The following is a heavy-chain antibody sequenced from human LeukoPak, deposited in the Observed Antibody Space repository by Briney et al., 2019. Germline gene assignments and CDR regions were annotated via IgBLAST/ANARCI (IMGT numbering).Heavy chain of an antibody. J-gene: IGHJ4*02. V-gene: IGHV4-59*13. CDR3: ARDAAHSAGVYDY. CDR1: GAAITSAY. D-gene: IGHD2-21*01. Sequence: SETLSLTCSVSGAAITSAYWSWIRQSPGKGLGWIGYGFYSGVTNYSPSLKSRVTIAVDTSKNHCSLEVTSVTAADTAVYYCARDAAHSAGVYDYWGRGILVTVSS. CDR2: GFYSGVT.